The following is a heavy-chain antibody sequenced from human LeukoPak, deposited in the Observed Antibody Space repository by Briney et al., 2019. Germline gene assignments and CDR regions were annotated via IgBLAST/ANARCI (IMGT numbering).Heavy chain of an antibody. CDR1: GFSFDDYA. D-gene: IGHD1/OR15-1a*01. V-gene: IGHV3-9*01. J-gene: IGHJ4*02. Sequence: GGSLRLSCAASGFSFDDYAMHWVRQAPGKGLEWVSGINWNSATIDYADSVKGRFTISRDNAKNSLYLQMNSLRAEDTALYYCARGTYYFDYWGQGTLVTVSS. CDR3: ARGTYYFDY. CDR2: INWNSATI.